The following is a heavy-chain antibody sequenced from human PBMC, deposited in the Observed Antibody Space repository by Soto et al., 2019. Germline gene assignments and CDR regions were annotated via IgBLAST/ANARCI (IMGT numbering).Heavy chain of an antibody. Sequence: GGSLRLSCEASGFTFRNYKMNWVRQAPGKGLEWVSQISIGSSSMDYADSVRGRFTISRDNAKNTMYLQMNSLRAEDTAVYYCARGDLGGFDLWGLGTTVTVSS. CDR3: ARGDLGGFDL. D-gene: IGHD2-21*02. CDR2: ISIGSSSM. CDR1: GFTFRNYK. V-gene: IGHV3-21*05. J-gene: IGHJ3*01.